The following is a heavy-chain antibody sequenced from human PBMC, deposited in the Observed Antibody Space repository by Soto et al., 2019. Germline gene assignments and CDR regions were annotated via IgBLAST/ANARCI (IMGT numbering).Heavy chain of an antibody. D-gene: IGHD2-8*01. J-gene: IGHJ4*02. V-gene: IGHV3-11*01. Sequence: GGSLRLSCAASGFTFSDYYMSWIRQAPGKGLEWVSYISSSGSTIYYADSVKGRFTISRDNAKNSLYLQMNSLRAEDTAVYYCARDPTRYCTNGVCWYYFDYWGQGTLVTVSS. CDR3: ARDPTRYCTNGVCWYYFDY. CDR2: ISSSGSTI. CDR1: GFTFSDYY.